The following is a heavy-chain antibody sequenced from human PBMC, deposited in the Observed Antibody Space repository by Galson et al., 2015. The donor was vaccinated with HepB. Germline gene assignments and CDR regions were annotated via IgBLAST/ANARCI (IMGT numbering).Heavy chain of an antibody. D-gene: IGHD6-13*01. CDR2: IYTGGNT. CDR3: ARGYSSSWYSGLGD. CDR1: GFSVSRSY. V-gene: IGHV3-53*01. J-gene: IGHJ4*02. Sequence: SLRLSCAASGFSVSRSYMTWVRQAPGKGLEWVSVIYTGGNTDYADSVKGRFTISRDTSKNTLYLQMNSLRAEDTALYYCARGYSSSWYSGLGDWGQGTLVTVSS.